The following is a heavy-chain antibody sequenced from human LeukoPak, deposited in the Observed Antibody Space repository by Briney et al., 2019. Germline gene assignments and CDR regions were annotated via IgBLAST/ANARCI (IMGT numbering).Heavy chain of an antibody. CDR3: ANSPYDFWSGYSN. J-gene: IGHJ4*02. V-gene: IGHV3-23*01. D-gene: IGHD3-3*01. CDR1: GFTFSSYA. Sequence: LSGGSLRLSCAASGFTFSSYAMSWVRQAPGRGLEWVSAISGSGGSTYYADSVKGRFTISRDNSKNTLYLQMNSLRAEDTAVYYCANSPYDFWSGYSNWGQGTLVTVSS. CDR2: ISGSGGST.